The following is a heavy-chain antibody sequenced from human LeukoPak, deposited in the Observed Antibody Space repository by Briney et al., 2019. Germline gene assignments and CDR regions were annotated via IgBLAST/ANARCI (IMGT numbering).Heavy chain of an antibody. J-gene: IGHJ4*02. D-gene: IGHD3-10*01. CDR3: ARARYFGSGTYHDY. Sequence: LAGGSLRLSCEASGFTFSTYTMSWVRQAPGKGLEGLSCITSSTYYADSVKGRFTISRDNAKNSLYLQMNSLRAEDTAVYYCARARYFGSGTYHDYWGQGTLVTVSS. V-gene: IGHV3-48*01. CDR1: GFTFSTYT. CDR2: ITSST.